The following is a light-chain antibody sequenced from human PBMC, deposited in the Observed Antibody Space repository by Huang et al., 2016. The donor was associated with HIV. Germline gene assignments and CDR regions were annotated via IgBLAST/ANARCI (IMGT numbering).Light chain of an antibody. Sequence: DIQMTQSPSTLSASVGARVTITCRASQGISTWLAWYQQKPGKAPKLLIYNASNLEEGVQSRVSGRGSGTEFTRTISSLQPDVFATYYCQQYSAYSWTFGQGTKVDIK. CDR2: NAS. V-gene: IGKV1-5*03. J-gene: IGKJ1*01. CDR1: QGISTW. CDR3: QQYSAYSWT.